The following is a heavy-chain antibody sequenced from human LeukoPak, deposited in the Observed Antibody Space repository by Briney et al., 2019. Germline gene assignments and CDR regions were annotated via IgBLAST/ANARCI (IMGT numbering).Heavy chain of an antibody. CDR3: ARGTEENYDYVWGSYRPPTGFDY. CDR2: INHSGST. D-gene: IGHD3-16*02. V-gene: IGHV4-34*01. CDR1: GGSFSGYY. J-gene: IGHJ4*02. Sequence: ASETLSLTCAVYGGSFSGYYWSWIRQPPGKGLEWIGEINHSGSTNYNPSLKSRVTISVDTSKNQFSLKLSSVTAADTAVYYCARGTEENYDYVWGSYRPPTGFDYWGQGTLVTVSS.